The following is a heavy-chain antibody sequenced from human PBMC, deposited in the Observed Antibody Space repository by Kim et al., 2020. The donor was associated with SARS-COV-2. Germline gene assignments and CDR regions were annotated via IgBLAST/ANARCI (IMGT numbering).Heavy chain of an antibody. J-gene: IGHJ6*02. CDR3: ARISSYYYGMDV. V-gene: IGHV3-33*01. CDR2: K. Sequence: KYYANAGKGRFNISRDNSKNTLYLQMNSLRAEDTAVYYCARISSYYYGMDVWGQGTTVTVSS. D-gene: IGHD6-6*01.